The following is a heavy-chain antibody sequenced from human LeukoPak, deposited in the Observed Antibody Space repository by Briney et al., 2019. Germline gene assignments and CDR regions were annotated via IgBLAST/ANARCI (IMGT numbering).Heavy chain of an antibody. CDR2: ISYDGSNK. Sequence: GRSLRLSCAASGFTLSSYAMHWVRQAPGKGLEWVAVISYDGSNKYYADSVKGRFTISRDNSKNTLYLQMNSLRAEDTAVYYCARDPYGTGSYLSGGFDPWGQGTLVTVSS. CDR1: GFTLSSYA. V-gene: IGHV3-30*04. CDR3: ARDPYGTGSYLSGGFDP. D-gene: IGHD3-10*01. J-gene: IGHJ5*02.